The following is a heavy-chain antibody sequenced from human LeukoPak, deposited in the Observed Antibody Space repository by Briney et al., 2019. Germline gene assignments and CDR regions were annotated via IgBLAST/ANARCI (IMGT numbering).Heavy chain of an antibody. Sequence: GGSLRLSCAASGFTFSNYWMTWVRQAPGKGLEWVSAISGSGGSTYYADSVKGRFTISRDNSKNTLYLQMNSLRAEDTAVYYCAKDQSGGSKGIDYWGQGTLATVSS. D-gene: IGHD5-24*01. CDR2: ISGSGGST. CDR3: AKDQSGGSKGIDY. J-gene: IGHJ4*02. CDR1: GFTFSNYW. V-gene: IGHV3-23*01.